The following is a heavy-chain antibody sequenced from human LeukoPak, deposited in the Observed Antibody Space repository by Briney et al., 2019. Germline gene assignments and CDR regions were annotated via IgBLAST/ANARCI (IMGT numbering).Heavy chain of an antibody. Sequence: GASVKVSCKASGYTFTTYAINRVRQAPGQRLEWMGWINTGNGNTKYSQKFQGRVTITRDTSASTAYMELSSLRSEDTAVYYCARWGCNSISCLFDYWGQGTLVTVSS. CDR2: INTGNGNT. CDR1: GYTFTTYA. V-gene: IGHV1-3*04. D-gene: IGHD3-3*02. CDR3: ARWGCNSISCLFDY. J-gene: IGHJ4*02.